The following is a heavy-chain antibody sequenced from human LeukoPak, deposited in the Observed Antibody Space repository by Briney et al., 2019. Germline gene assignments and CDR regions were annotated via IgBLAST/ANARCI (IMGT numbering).Heavy chain of an antibody. CDR3: AGGSGNYDY. Sequence: SETLSLTCTVSGGSIGNNNYYWGWIRQPPGKGLEWIGEINHSGSTNYNPSLKSRVTISVDTSKNQFSLKLSSVTAADTAVYYCAGGSGNYDYWGQGTLVTVSS. CDR1: GGSIGNNNYY. D-gene: IGHD3-16*01. J-gene: IGHJ4*02. V-gene: IGHV4-39*07. CDR2: INHSGST.